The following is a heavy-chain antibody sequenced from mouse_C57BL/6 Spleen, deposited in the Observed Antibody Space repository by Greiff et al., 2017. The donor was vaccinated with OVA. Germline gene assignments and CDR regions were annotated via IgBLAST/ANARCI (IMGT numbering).Heavy chain of an antibody. CDR1: GYTFTSYW. CDR2: INPSNGGT. V-gene: IGHV1-53*01. D-gene: IGHD1-1*01. J-gene: IGHJ4*01. Sequence: QVQLKQPGTELVKPGASVKLSCKASGYTFTSYWMHWVKQRPGQGLEWIGNINPSNGGTNYNEKFKSKATLTVDKSSSTAYMQLSSLTSEDSAVYYCAREGYYYGSSLYAMDYWGQGTSVTVSS. CDR3: AREGYYYGSSLYAMDY.